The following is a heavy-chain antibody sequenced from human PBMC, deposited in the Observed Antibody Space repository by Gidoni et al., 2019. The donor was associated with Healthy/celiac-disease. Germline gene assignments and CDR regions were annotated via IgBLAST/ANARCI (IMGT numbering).Heavy chain of an antibody. J-gene: IGHJ4*02. CDR3: AKGGAVAGRHFDY. V-gene: IGHV3-23*01. Sequence: EVQLLESGGGLVQPGGSLSLSCAASGFTFSSYAMSWVRQAPGKGLEWVSAISGSGGSTYYADSVKGRFTISRDNSKNTLYRQMNSLRAEDTAVYYCAKGGAVAGRHFDYWGQGTLVTVSS. CDR1: GFTFSSYA. D-gene: IGHD6-19*01. CDR2: ISGSGGST.